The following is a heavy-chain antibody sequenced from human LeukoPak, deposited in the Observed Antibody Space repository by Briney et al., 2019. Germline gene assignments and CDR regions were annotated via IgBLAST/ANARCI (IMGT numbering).Heavy chain of an antibody. J-gene: IGHJ3*02. Sequence: GESLKISCEGSRYNFSTYWIGWVRQMPGKGLEWMGIIYPGDSDTRYSPSFQGQVTISADKSIRTAYLQWSSLKASDTAMYYCARTYYYDSGGYYYRAAFDIWGQGTMVTVS. D-gene: IGHD3-22*01. CDR2: IYPGDSDT. CDR1: RYNFSTYW. CDR3: ARTYYYDSGGYYYRAAFDI. V-gene: IGHV5-51*01.